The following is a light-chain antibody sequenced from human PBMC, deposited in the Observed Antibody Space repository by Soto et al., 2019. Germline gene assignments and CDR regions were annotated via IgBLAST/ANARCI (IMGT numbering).Light chain of an antibody. J-gene: IGKJ2*01. V-gene: IGKV1-5*03. Sequence: DIQMTQSPSTLSASVGDRVTITCRASQSIGNWLAWYQHKPGKAPKLLIYKSSNLESGVPSRFSGSGSGQSSLSPSTACSLMIFATYYCQQYGNYSPYTFGQGTKLEIK. CDR3: QQYGNYSPYT. CDR1: QSIGNW. CDR2: KSS.